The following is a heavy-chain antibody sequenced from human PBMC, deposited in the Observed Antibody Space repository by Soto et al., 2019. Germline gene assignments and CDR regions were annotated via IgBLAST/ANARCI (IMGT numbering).Heavy chain of an antibody. J-gene: IGHJ4*02. CDR2: ISYDGSNK. CDR3: AKPRLRYCSSPSCHSDFDY. CDR1: GFTFSSYG. D-gene: IGHD2-2*01. V-gene: IGHV3-30*18. Sequence: QVQLVESGGGVVQPGRSLRLSCAASGFTFSSYGMHWVRQAPGKGLEWVAVISYDGSNKYYADSVKGRFTISRDNSKNTLYLQMNSLRAEDTAVYYCAKPRLRYCSSPSCHSDFDYWGQGTLVTVSS.